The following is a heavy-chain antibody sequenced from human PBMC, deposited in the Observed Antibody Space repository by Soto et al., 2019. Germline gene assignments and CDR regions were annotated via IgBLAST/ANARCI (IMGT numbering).Heavy chain of an antibody. CDR2: IIPIFGTA. CDR1: GGTFSSYA. CDR3: ARSKPYCGGDCSDAFDI. J-gene: IGHJ3*02. Sequence: QVQLVQSGAEVKKPGSSVKVSCKASGGTFSSYAISWVRQAPGQGLEGMGGIIPIFGTAKYAEKFQGRVTITADESTSTAYMELSSLRSEDTAVYYCARSKPYCGGDCSDAFDIWGQGTMVTVSS. D-gene: IGHD2-21*02. V-gene: IGHV1-69*01.